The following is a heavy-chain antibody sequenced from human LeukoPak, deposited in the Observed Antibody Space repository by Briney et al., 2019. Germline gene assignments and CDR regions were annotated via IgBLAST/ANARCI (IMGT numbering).Heavy chain of an antibody. D-gene: IGHD5-24*01. CDR1: GGSFSGYY. CDR3: ARDEMATIGRALDY. Sequence: MPSETLSLTCAVYGGSFSGYYWSWLRQPPGKGLEWIGEINRSGSTNYNPSLKSRVTISVDTSKNQFTLKLSSVTAADTAVYYCARDEMATIGRALDYWGQGTLVTVSS. CDR2: INRSGST. V-gene: IGHV4-34*01. J-gene: IGHJ4*02.